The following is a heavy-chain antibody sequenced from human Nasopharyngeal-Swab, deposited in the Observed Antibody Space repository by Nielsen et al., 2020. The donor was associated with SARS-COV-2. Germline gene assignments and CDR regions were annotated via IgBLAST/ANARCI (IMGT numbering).Heavy chain of an antibody. D-gene: IGHD3-16*02. CDR3: AGVYDYVWGSYRYGGSLGIDY. J-gene: IGHJ4*02. Sequence: ASVKVSCKASGCTFTSYAMNWVRQAPGQGLEWMGWINTNTGNPTYAQGFTGRFVFSLDTSVSTAYLQISSLKAEDTAVYYCAGVYDYVWGSYRYGGSLGIDYWGQGTLVTVSS. CDR2: INTNTGNP. CDR1: GCTFTSYA. V-gene: IGHV7-4-1*02.